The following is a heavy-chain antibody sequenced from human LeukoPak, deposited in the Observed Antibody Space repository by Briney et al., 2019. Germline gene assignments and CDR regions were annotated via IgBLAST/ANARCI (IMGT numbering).Heavy chain of an antibody. CDR2: IDPNSGGT. CDR3: ARDEVVPAAMAALKFDP. CDR1: GYTFTGYY. Sequence: ASVKVSCKASGYTFTGYYMHWVRQAPGQGLEWMGRIDPNSGGTNYAQKFQGRVTMTRDTSISTAYMELSRLRSDDTAVYYCARDEVVPAAMAALKFDPWGQGTLVTVSS. D-gene: IGHD2-2*01. J-gene: IGHJ5*02. V-gene: IGHV1-2*06.